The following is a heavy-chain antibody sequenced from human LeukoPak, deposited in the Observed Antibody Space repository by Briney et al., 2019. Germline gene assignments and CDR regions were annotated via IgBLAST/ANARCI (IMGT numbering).Heavy chain of an antibody. CDR2: FSYSGST. V-gene: IGHV4-59*01. CDR3: ARMYSGTSYYFDY. CDR1: GVSISTYY. Sequence: SPSGTLSLTCSVSGVSISTYYWIWIRQPPAKGLEWMGFFSYSGSTKYNPSLKSRVTMSVDTSKNQFSLKLSSVTAADTAVYYCARMYSGTSYYFDYWGQGTLVTVSS. J-gene: IGHJ4*02. D-gene: IGHD1-26*01.